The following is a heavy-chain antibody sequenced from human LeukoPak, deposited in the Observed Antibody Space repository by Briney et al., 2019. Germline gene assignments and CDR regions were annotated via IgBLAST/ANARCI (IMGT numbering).Heavy chain of an antibody. CDR1: GYTVTAYY. CDR2: INPNSGGT. Sequence: ASVKVSCKASGYTVTAYYIHWVRQAPGRGLEWMGWINPNSGGTKFAENFQARVSMTRDTSSTTRDTSSATVYMELTRLRSDDTAVYYCARTAALYCSSTSCYLSWDNWFDPWGQGTLVTVSS. V-gene: IGHV1-2*02. CDR3: ARTAALYCSSTSCYLSWDNWFDP. J-gene: IGHJ5*02. D-gene: IGHD2-2*01.